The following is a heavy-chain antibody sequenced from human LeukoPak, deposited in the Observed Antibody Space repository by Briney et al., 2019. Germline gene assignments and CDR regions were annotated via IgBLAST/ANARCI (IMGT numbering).Heavy chain of an antibody. J-gene: IGHJ4*02. CDR1: GFTFSSYW. V-gene: IGHV3-23*01. CDR2: ISGNGGSI. Sequence: PGGSLRLSCAASGFTFSSYWMSWVRQAPGKGLEWVSGISGNGGSIYYADSVKGRFTISRDNSKNTLYLQINSLRAEDTAVYYCAKDPRSYIVTTMLFQYWGQGTLVTVSS. CDR3: AKDPRSYIVTTMLFQY. D-gene: IGHD5-12*01.